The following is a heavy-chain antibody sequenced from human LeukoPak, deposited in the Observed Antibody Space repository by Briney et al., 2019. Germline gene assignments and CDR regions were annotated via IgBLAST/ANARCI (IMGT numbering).Heavy chain of an antibody. Sequence: ASVKVSCKVSGYTLTELSMHWVRQAPGKGLEWMGGFDPEDGETIYAQKFQGRVTMTEDTSTDTAYMGLSSLRSEDTAVYYCATGLSTGYRAFDIWGQGTMVTVSS. CDR2: FDPEDGET. V-gene: IGHV1-24*01. D-gene: IGHD3-9*01. CDR3: ATGLSTGYRAFDI. CDR1: GYTLTELS. J-gene: IGHJ3*02.